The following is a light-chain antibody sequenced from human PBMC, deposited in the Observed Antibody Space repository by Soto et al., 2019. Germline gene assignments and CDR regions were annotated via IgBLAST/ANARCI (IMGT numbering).Light chain of an antibody. Sequence: EIVMTQSPATLSVSPGERAVLSCRASQGVRNNLAWYQQKPGQAPRLLIHGASTRATGIPARFSGSGSGTEFTLTISSLQSEDFAVYYCQQYNNWYTFGQGTKLEIK. V-gene: IGKV3-15*01. CDR1: QGVRNN. CDR2: GAS. J-gene: IGKJ2*01. CDR3: QQYNNWYT.